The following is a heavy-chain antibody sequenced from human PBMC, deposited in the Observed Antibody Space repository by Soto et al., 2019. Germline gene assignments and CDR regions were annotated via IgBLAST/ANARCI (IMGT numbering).Heavy chain of an antibody. J-gene: IGHJ4*02. CDR3: ARDRVEATHYDRAREAY. CDR1: GYTFPNYG. CDR2: ISAYNGNT. Sequence: QVQLVQSGAEVKKPGASVNVSCKASGYTFPNYGISWVRQAPGQGLEWMGWISAYNGNTNYAQKLQGRVTMTTDTSTSTVYMELRSLRSDDTAVYYCARDRVEATHYDRAREAYWGQGTLVIVSS. V-gene: IGHV1-18*04. D-gene: IGHD3-10*02.